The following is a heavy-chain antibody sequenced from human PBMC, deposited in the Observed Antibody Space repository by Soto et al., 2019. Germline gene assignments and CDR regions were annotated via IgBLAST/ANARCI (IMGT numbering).Heavy chain of an antibody. CDR1: GFTFSSST. J-gene: IGHJ4*02. CDR3: ARDIGEMSDV. V-gene: IGHV3-21*06. CDR2: ISSSSSYI. Sequence: PGGSLRLFCTDSGFTFSSSTMTWVRQGPGKGLEWVSSISSSSSYIYFADSLKGRFTISRDNAKNSLYLQMNSPRAEHTAVYYCARDIGEMSDVWGQGTQVTVSS.